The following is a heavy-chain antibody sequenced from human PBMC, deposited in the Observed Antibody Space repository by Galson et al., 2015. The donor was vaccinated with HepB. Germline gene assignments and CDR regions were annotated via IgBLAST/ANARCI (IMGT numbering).Heavy chain of an antibody. CDR2: INPSGGST. J-gene: IGHJ5*02. D-gene: IGHD4-23*01. Sequence: SVKVSCKASGYTFTSYYMHWVRQAPGQGLEWMGIINPSGGSTSYAQKFQGRVTMTRDTSTSTVYMELSSLRSEDTAVYYCARDGGVDLLRWNWFDPWGQGTLVTVSS. CDR3: ARDGGVDLLRWNWFDP. CDR1: GYTFTSYY. V-gene: IGHV1-46*01.